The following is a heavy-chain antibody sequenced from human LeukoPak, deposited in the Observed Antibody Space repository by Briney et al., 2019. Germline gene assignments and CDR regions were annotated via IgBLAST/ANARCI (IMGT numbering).Heavy chain of an antibody. V-gene: IGHV3-30*18. CDR1: GFTFSSYG. CDR3: AKGITYYYGSGTPGGSEY. CDR2: ISYDGSNK. J-gene: IGHJ4*02. Sequence: GGSLRLSCAASGFTFSSYGMHWVRQAPGKGLEWVAVISYDGSNKYYADSVKGRFTISRDNSKNTLCLQMNSLRAEDTAVYYCAKGITYYYGSGTPGGSEYWGQGTLVTVSS. D-gene: IGHD3-10*01.